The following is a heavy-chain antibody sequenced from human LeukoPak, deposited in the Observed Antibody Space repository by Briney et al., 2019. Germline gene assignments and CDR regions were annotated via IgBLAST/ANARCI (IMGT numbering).Heavy chain of an antibody. CDR3: ARFPRY. CDR2: IYDSGST. J-gene: IGHJ4*02. V-gene: IGHV4-59*11. Sequence: PSETLSLTCTVSGDSISSHYRSWIRQPPGKGLEWIGYIYDSGSTNYNPSLKSRVTISVDTSKNQFSLKLSSVTAADTAVYYCARFPRYWGQGILVTVSS. CDR1: GDSISSHY.